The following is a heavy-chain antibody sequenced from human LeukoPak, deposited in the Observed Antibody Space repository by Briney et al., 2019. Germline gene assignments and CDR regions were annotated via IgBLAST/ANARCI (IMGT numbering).Heavy chain of an antibody. D-gene: IGHD6-13*01. CDR3: ASTRIAAAGAPAYYFDN. V-gene: IGHV4-31*03. Sequence: SQTLSLTCTVSGDSISSRGYYWSWIRQHPGKGREWISYIYYSRSTYYNPSLKSRLTLTVNTSKNQFSLKVNSVTAADTAVYYCASTRIAAAGAPAYYFDNWGQGTQVTVSS. J-gene: IGHJ4*02. CDR2: IYYSRST. CDR1: GDSISSRGYY.